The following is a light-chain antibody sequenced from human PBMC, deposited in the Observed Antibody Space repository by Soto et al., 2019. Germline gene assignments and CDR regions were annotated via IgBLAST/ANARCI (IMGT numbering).Light chain of an antibody. Sequence: QPVLTQPRSVSGSPGQSVTISCTGTSSDVGGYNYVSWYQQYPGKAPELMIYDVSKRPSGVPDRFSASKSGNTASLTISGLQAEDEADYYCCSYAGSYTWVFGGGTKVTVL. CDR2: DVS. V-gene: IGLV2-11*01. CDR3: CSYAGSYTWV. CDR1: SSDVGGYNY. J-gene: IGLJ3*02.